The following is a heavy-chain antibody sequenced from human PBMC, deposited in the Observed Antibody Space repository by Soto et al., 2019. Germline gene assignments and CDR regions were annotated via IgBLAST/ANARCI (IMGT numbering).Heavy chain of an antibody. J-gene: IGHJ3*02. CDR2: IDPSDSYT. CDR3: ARIKDITMIVVVTPGAFDI. D-gene: IGHD3-22*01. CDR1: GYSFTSYW. Sequence: GESLQISCKGSGYSFTSYWISWVRQMPGKGLEWMGRIDPSDSYTNYSPSFQGQVTISADKSISTAYLQWSSLKASDTAMYYCARIKDITMIVVVTPGAFDIWGQGTMVTVSS. V-gene: IGHV5-10-1*04.